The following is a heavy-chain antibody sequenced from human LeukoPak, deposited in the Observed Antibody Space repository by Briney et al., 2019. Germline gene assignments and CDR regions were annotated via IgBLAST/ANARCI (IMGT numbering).Heavy chain of an antibody. CDR1: GFTFDDYA. J-gene: IGHJ3*02. Sequence: PGGSLRLSCAASGFTFDDYAMHWVRQAPGEGLEWVSGISWDSDDINYADSVKGRFTISRDNAKNSLYLQMNSLRAEDTALYYCAKDNALRYFEGLDIWGQGTMVTVSS. D-gene: IGHD3-9*01. CDR2: ISWDSDDI. CDR3: AKDNALRYFEGLDI. V-gene: IGHV3-9*01.